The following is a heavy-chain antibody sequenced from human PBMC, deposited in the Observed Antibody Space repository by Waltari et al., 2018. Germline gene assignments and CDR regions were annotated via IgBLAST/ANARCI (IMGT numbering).Heavy chain of an antibody. Sequence: EVQLVESGGGLVQPGGSLRLSCAASGSTCSNYWMHWVRQAPGKGLVWVSRSDTDGMTTDYADSVKGRFIISRDNARNTLYLQMNSLRAEDTAIYYCGSDLTGVQDFWGPGTLVTVSS. J-gene: IGHJ4*02. V-gene: IGHV3-74*01. CDR2: SDTDGMTT. CDR1: GSTCSNYW. CDR3: GSDLTGVQDF. D-gene: IGHD2-8*02.